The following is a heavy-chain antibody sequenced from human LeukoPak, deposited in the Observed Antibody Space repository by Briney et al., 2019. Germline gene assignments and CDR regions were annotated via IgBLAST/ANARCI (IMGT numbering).Heavy chain of an antibody. CDR2: MNPNSGNT. CDR3: ARGPTYYDFWSGYWDYYYYMDV. CDR1: GYTFTSYD. V-gene: IGHV1-8*03. Sequence: ASVTVSCKASGYTFTSYDINWVRQAPGQGLEWMGWMNPNSGNTGYAQKFQGRVTITRNTSISTAYMELSSLRSEDTAVYYCARGPTYYDFWSGYWDYYYYMDVWGKGTTVTVSS. D-gene: IGHD3-3*01. J-gene: IGHJ6*03.